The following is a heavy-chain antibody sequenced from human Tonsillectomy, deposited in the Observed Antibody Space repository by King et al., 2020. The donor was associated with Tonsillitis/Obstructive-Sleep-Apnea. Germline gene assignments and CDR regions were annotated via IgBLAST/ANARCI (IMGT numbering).Heavy chain of an antibody. CDR3: GKVDKVEYSGYDLHFDY. J-gene: IGHJ4*02. D-gene: IGHD5-12*01. CDR2: ISGSGGST. Sequence: VQLVESGGGLVQPGGSLRLSCAASGFTFSSYAMSWVRQAPGKGLEWVSAISGSGGSTYYADSVKGRFTISRDNSKNTLYLQMNSLRAEDTAVYYCGKVDKVEYSGYDLHFDYWGQGTLVTVSS. V-gene: IGHV3-23*04. CDR1: GFTFSSYA.